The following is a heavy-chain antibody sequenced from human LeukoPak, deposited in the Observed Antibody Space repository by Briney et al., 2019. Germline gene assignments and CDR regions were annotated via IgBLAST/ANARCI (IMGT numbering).Heavy chain of an antibody. J-gene: IGHJ3*02. CDR1: GDSITNLNFY. Sequence: PSQTLSLTCTVSGDSITNLNFYWTWIRQPAGKRLEWIGRIYTSGGTNYNPSLKSRVTMSVDKSKNQISLKLASLTAADTALYYCAGRGSSSGTFDIWGPGTFVTVSS. CDR3: AGRGSSSGTFDI. D-gene: IGHD2-2*01. CDR2: IYTSGGT. V-gene: IGHV4-61*02.